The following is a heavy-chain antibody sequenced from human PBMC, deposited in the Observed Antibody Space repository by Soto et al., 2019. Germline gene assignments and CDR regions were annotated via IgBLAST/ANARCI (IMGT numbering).Heavy chain of an antibody. Sequence: ASVKVSCKASGYTFNSYDINWVRQATGQGLEWMGWMNPNSGNTGYAQKFQGRVTMTRNTSISTACMELSSLRSEDTAVYYCARAFEKDIVVVVAAAYQHYMDVWGKGTTVTVSS. CDR2: MNPNSGNT. CDR3: ARAFEKDIVVVVAAAYQHYMDV. J-gene: IGHJ6*03. D-gene: IGHD2-15*01. CDR1: GYTFNSYD. V-gene: IGHV1-8*01.